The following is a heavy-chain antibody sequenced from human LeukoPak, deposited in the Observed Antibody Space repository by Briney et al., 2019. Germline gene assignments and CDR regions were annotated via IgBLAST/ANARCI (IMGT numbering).Heavy chain of an antibody. CDR1: VYTFINYD. Sequence: GASVTVSFKCSVYTFINYDINWVGPAGGQGGEGMGWMNPNRGNTGNLHKFQGGVTTTTNTSISTAYMELSSLRSDDTAVYYCARGPGCTSTSCPYYFDYWGQGTLVTVSS. V-gene: IGHV1-8*03. CDR2: MNPNRGNT. J-gene: IGHJ4*02. D-gene: IGHD2-2*01. CDR3: ARGPGCTSTSCPYYFDY.